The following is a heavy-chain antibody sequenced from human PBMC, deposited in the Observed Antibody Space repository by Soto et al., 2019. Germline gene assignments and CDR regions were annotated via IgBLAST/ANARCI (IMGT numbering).Heavy chain of an antibody. CDR1: GFICSSYD. D-gene: IGHD2-8*02. CDR2: ILVDGRT. CDR3: AKEAATGGGAFDI. Sequence: GGSLRLSCAASGFICSSYDMSWVRQAPGKGLEWVSTILVDGRTFYVDSVKGRFTISRDTSQNTVYLQMNSLTAGDTALYYCAKEAATGGGAFDICGQGTMVTVSS. J-gene: IGHJ3*02. V-gene: IGHV3-23*01.